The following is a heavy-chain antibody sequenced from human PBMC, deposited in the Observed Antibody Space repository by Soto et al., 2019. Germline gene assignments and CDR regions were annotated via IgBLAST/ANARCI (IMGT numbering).Heavy chain of an antibody. CDR1: GGSISSGGYY. D-gene: IGHD4-17*01. J-gene: IGHJ2*01. Sequence: QVQLQESGPGLVKPSQTLSLTCTVSGGSISSGGYYWSWIRQHPGKGLEWMGYIYYSGSTYYNPSPKSRVTISVDTSKNQFSLKLSSVTAADTAVYYCARKSPKMTTVTDFVWYFDLWGRGTLVTVSS. CDR2: IYYSGST. V-gene: IGHV4-31*03. CDR3: ARKSPKMTTVTDFVWYFDL.